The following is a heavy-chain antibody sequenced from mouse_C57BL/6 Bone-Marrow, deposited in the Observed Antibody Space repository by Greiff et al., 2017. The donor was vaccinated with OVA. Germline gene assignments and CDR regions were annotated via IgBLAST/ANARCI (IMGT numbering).Heavy chain of an antibody. J-gene: IGHJ3*01. V-gene: IGHV1-63*01. CDR3: ARWDYYGSSSAWFAY. CDR1: GYTFTNYW. Sequence: QVQLQQSGAELVRPGTSVKMSCKASGYTFTNYWIGWAKQRPGHGLEWIGDIYPGGGYTNYNEKFKGKATLTADKSSSTAYMQFSSLTSEDSAIYYCARWDYYGSSSAWFAYWGQGTLVTVSA. D-gene: IGHD1-1*01. CDR2: IYPGGGYT.